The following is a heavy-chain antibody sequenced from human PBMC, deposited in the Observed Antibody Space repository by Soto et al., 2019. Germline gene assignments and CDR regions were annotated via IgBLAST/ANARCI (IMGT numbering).Heavy chain of an antibody. Sequence: PSETLSLTCTVSGGSFSSYYWSWIRQPAGKGLEWIGRIYTTGSTNYNPSLKRRVNMSVDTSKNQFSLKLSSVTAADTAVYYCARFYYYNMDVWGQGTTVTVSS. J-gene: IGHJ6*02. V-gene: IGHV4-4*07. CDR2: IYTTGST. CDR1: GGSFSSYY. CDR3: ARFYYYNMDV.